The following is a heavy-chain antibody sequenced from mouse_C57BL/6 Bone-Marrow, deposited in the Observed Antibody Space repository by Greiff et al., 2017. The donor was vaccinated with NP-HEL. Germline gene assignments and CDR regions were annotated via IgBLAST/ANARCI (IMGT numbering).Heavy chain of an antibody. CDR2: ISYDGSN. CDR3: AREGSLLRSGYWYFDV. V-gene: IGHV3-6*01. D-gene: IGHD1-2*01. CDR1: GYSITSGYY. Sequence: EVKLMESGPGLVKPSQSLSLTCSVTGYSITSGYYWNWIRQFPGNKLEWMGYISYDGSNNYNPSLKNRISITRDTSKNQFFLKLNSVTTEDTATYYCAREGSLLRSGYWYFDVWGTGTTVTVSS. J-gene: IGHJ1*03.